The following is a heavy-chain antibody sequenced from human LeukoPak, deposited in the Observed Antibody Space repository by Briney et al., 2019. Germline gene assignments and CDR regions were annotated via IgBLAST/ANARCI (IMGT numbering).Heavy chain of an antibody. D-gene: IGHD4-11*01. CDR3: ARGDDYSNFSWFDP. CDR2: INHSGST. J-gene: IGHJ5*02. Sequence: PSQTLSLTCTVSGDSISSGDYYWSWIRQPPGTGLEWIGEINHSGSTNYNPSLKSRVTISVDTSKNQFSLKLSSVTAADTAVYYCARGDDYSNFSWFDPWGQGTLVTVSS. V-gene: IGHV4-30-4*08. CDR1: GDSISSGDYY.